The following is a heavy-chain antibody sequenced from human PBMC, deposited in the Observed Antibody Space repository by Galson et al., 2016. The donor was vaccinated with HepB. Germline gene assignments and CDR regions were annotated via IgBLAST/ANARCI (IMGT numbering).Heavy chain of an antibody. CDR3: ARRRDTASSARYFDY. D-gene: IGHD1-26*01. J-gene: IGHJ4*02. Sequence: QSGPEVKKPGESLEISCKGSGSSFTSYWIAWVRQMPGKGLEWMGIIYPGDSDTRYSPSFQGHVTISVDKSISTAYLQWSSLKASDTAMYFCARRRDTASSARYFDYWAQGTLVTVSS. V-gene: IGHV5-51*01. CDR2: IYPGDSDT. CDR1: GSSFTSYW.